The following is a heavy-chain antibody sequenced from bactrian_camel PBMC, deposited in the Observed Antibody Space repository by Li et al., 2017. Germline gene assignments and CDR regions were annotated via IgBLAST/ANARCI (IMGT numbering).Heavy chain of an antibody. CDR3: TARYEFGLGASSRVGGLGF. J-gene: IGHJ6*01. V-gene: IGHV3S1*01. CDR2: IGTNGVT. D-gene: IGHD1*01. CDR1: GYSASAYC. Sequence: VQLVESGGGSVHPGGSLRLSCAASGYSASAYCLAWFRQTPGKAREGVAGIGTNGVTRVADSVKGRFTISRDAAKTTLYLQMNDLKFEDAAMYYCTARYEFGLGASSRVGGLGFWGQGTQVTVS.